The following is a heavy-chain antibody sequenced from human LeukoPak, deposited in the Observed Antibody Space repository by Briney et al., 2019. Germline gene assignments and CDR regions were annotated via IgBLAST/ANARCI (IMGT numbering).Heavy chain of an antibody. CDR2: IYYSGST. D-gene: IGHD3-22*01. CDR1: GGSISSSSYY. J-gene: IGHJ4*02. Sequence: SETLFLTCTVSGGSISSSSYYWGWIRQPPGKGLEWIGSIYYSGSTYYNPSLKSRVTISVDTSKNQFSLKLSSVTAADTAVYYCARGSHDYYDSSGQIDYWGQGTLVTVSS. CDR3: ARGSHDYYDSSGQIDY. V-gene: IGHV4-39*01.